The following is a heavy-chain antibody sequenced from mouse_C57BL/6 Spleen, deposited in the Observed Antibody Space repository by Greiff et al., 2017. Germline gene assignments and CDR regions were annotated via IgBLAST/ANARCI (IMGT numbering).Heavy chain of an antibody. Sequence: VQLKESGPELVKPGASVKISCKASGYSFTDYNMNWVKQSNGKSLEWIGVINPNYGTTSYNQKFKGKATLTVDQSSSTAYMQLNSLTSEDSAVYYCARSDYYGSSSDYYAMDYWGQGTSVTVSS. V-gene: IGHV1-39*01. J-gene: IGHJ4*01. D-gene: IGHD1-1*01. CDR2: INPNYGTT. CDR1: GYSFTDYN. CDR3: ARSDYYGSSSDYYAMDY.